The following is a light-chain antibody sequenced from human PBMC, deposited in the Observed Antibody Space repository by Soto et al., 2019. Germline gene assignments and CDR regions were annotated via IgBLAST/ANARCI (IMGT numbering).Light chain of an antibody. CDR2: DAS. Sequence: DIVVTQCPSSLSLSAGERATLSCRASQSISSYLALYQQKPGQAPRLLIYDASNTASVIPARFSGSGSGTDFTLTISSLEPEDCAVYYCQQRSNWTLTFGGGTKVDIK. V-gene: IGKV3-11*01. CDR3: QQRSNWTLT. J-gene: IGKJ4*01. CDR1: QSISSY.